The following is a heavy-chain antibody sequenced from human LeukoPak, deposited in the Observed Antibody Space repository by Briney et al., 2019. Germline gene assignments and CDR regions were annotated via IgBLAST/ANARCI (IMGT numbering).Heavy chain of an antibody. CDR3: ARDRGTVRGRNAFDI. D-gene: IGHD3-10*01. CDR1: GFTVSSNY. J-gene: IGHJ3*02. Sequence: GGSLRLSCAASGFTVSSNYMSWVRQAPGKGLEWVSVIYSGGSTYYADSVKGRFTISRDNSKNTLYLQMNSLRAEDTAVYYCARDRGTVRGRNAFDIWGQGTMVTVSS. CDR2: IYSGGST. V-gene: IGHV3-66*01.